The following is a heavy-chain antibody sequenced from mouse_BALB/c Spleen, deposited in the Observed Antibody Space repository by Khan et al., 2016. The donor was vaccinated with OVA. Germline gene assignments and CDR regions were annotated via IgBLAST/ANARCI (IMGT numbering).Heavy chain of an antibody. CDR2: IWSDGST. Sequence: QMQLEESGPGLAAPSQSLSITCTISGFSLTNYGVHWVRQPPVKGLEWLAVIWSDGSTTYNSALKSRLTITKDNSQSQVFLKMNSLQTDDTAIYFCARQPYYHYNIMDYWGQGTSVTVSS. CDR3: ARQPYYHYNIMDY. V-gene: IGHV2-6-1*01. D-gene: IGHD2-10*01. J-gene: IGHJ4*01. CDR1: GFSLTNYG.